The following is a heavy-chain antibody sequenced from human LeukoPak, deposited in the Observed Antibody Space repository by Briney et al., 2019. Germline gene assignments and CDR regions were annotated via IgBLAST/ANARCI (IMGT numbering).Heavy chain of an antibody. CDR2: IIPIFGTA. Sequence: SVKVSCKASGGTFSSYAISWVRQAPGQGLEWMGGIIPIFGTANYAQKFQGRVTITTDESTSTAYMELSSLRSEDTAVYYCARHTTTYSSSWYEDGYYMDVWGKGTTVTVSS. CDR3: ARHTTTYSSSWYEDGYYMDV. J-gene: IGHJ6*03. V-gene: IGHV1-69*05. D-gene: IGHD6-13*01. CDR1: GGTFSSYA.